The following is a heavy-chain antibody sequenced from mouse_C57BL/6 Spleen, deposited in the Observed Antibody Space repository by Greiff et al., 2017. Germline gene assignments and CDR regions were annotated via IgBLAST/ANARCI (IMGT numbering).Heavy chain of an antibody. CDR3: ASQSGDIDY. D-gene: IGHD3-3*01. CDR1: GFTFTSYC. Sequence: QVQLLEPGAGLVRPGTSLKFSCTASGFTFTSYCMHWVQQSPGQGLEWVGVINPADSYTNYKQKVKGRATFTVDTSSNTAYMHLSSLTSEDCAVYYCASQSGDIDYWGQGTTLTVSS. V-gene: IGHV1-59*01. CDR2: INPADSYT. J-gene: IGHJ2*01.